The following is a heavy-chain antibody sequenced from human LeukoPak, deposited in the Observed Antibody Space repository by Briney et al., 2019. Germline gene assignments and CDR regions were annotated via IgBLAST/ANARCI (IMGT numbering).Heavy chain of an antibody. J-gene: IGHJ4*02. CDR2: IYYSGST. CDR1: GGSISNYY. V-gene: IGHV4-59*01. D-gene: IGHD3-22*01. CDR3: ARALGYYDY. Sequence: SETLSLTCTVSGGSISNYYWSWIRQPPGKGPECIGYIYYSGSTNYNPSLKSRVTISLDTSKNQFSLKLTSVTAADTALYYCARALGYYDYWGQGTLVTVSS.